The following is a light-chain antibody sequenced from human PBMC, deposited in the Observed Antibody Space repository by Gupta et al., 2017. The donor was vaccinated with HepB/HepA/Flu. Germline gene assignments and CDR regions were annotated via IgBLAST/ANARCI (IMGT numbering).Light chain of an antibody. J-gene: IGKJ1*01. Sequence: DIQMTQPPSSVSASVGDRVTITCRASQGISSQLVWYQQKAGTAPNLLIYGASSVPSGVPSRFRGSGSGTDFTLTISSLQPEDFATYYCQQGNSFPWTFGQGTKVEIK. CDR1: QGISSQ. V-gene: IGKV1-12*01. CDR2: GAS. CDR3: QQGNSFPWT.